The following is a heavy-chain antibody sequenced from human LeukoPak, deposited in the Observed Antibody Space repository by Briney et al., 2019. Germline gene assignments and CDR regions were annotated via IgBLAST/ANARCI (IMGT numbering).Heavy chain of an antibody. CDR2: ISYDGNNK. Sequence: PGGSLRLSCVGSTFTFSDYGMHWVRQAPGKGLEWVAVISYDGNNKYYADSVKGRFTISRDNSKNTLYLQMNSLRAEDTAVYYCARDRKRDGSGNDWGQGTSVPVSS. D-gene: IGHD3-10*01. J-gene: IGHJ3*01. CDR1: TFTFSDYG. V-gene: IGHV3-30*19. CDR3: ARDRKRDGSGND.